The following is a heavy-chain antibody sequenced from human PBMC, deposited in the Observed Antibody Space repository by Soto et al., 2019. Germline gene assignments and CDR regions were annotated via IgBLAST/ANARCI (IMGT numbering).Heavy chain of an antibody. J-gene: IGHJ5*02. CDR3: ARGRGISTEYNWFDP. Sequence: SGNQSHTHTVSDGYFRGYYSSWVPQTLGKGLEWIGEINHSGSTNYNPSLKSRVTISVDTSKNQFSLKLSSVTAADTAVYYCARGRGISTEYNWFDPWGQGTLVTVSS. V-gene: IGHV4-34*01. CDR1: DGYFRGYY. D-gene: IGHD3-16*01. CDR2: INHSGST.